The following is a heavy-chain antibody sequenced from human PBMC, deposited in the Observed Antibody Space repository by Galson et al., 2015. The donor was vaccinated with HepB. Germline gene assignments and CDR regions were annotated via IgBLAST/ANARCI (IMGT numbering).Heavy chain of an antibody. CDR2: IYSGGST. CDR1: GFNVSSNY. CDR3: ARGPFGIVDGMGV. V-gene: IGHV3-53*01. Sequence: SLRLSCAASGFNVSSNYMSWVRQAPGKGLEWVSAIYSGGSTYYADSVRGRFTISRDNSKNTLYFQMNSLRADDTAVYYCARGPFGIVDGMGVWGQGTTVTVSS. J-gene: IGHJ6*02. D-gene: IGHD1-26*01.